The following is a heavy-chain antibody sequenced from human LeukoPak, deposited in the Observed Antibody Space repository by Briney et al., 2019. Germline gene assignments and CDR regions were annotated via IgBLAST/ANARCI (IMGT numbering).Heavy chain of an antibody. CDR2: IYYSGST. D-gene: IGHD6-13*01. Sequence: SETLSLTCTVSGGSISSSSYYWGWIRQPPGKGLEWIGSIYYSGSTYYNPSLKSRVTISVDTSKNQFSLKLSSVIAADTAVYYCARDQRESGYSSSWTLYYYYYMDVWGKGTTVTISS. CDR1: GGSISSSSYY. CDR3: ARDQRESGYSSSWTLYYYYYMDV. J-gene: IGHJ6*03. V-gene: IGHV4-39*07.